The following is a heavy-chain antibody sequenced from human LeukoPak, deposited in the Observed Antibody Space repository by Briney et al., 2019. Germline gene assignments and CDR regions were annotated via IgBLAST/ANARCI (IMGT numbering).Heavy chain of an antibody. D-gene: IGHD6-13*01. CDR3: AKRVDYGSSWYYFDY. J-gene: IGHJ4*02. CDR2: ISYDGNTK. Sequence: GGSLRLSCAASGFTFSAYGMHWVRQAPGKGLEWVAVISYDGNTKYYADSVKGRFTISRDDSKDTLYLQMNSLRAEDTAVYYCAKRVDYGSSWYYFDYWGQGTLVTVSS. CDR1: GFTFSAYG. V-gene: IGHV3-30*18.